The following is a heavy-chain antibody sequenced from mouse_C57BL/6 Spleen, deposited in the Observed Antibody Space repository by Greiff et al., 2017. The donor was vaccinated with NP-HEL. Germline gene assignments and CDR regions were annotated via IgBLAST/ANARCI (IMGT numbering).Heavy chain of an antibody. Sequence: EVQRVESGAELVRPGASVKLSCTASGFNIKDDYMHWVKQRPEQGLEWIGWIDPENGDTEYASKFQGKATITADTSSNTAYLQLSSLTSEDTAVYYCTRDDGYYFDYWGQGTTLTVSS. J-gene: IGHJ2*01. D-gene: IGHD2-3*01. CDR2: IDPENGDT. CDR3: TRDDGYYFDY. V-gene: IGHV14-4*01. CDR1: GFNIKDDY.